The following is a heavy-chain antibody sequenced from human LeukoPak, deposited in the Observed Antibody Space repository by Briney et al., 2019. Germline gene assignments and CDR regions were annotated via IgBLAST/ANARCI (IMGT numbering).Heavy chain of an antibody. Sequence: ASVKVCCKASGYTFTSYGISWVRQAPGQGLEWMGWISAYNGNTNYAQKLQGRVTMTTDTSTSTAYMELRSLRSDDTAVYYCARDSDIVVVPAASSDAFDIWGQGTMVTVSS. D-gene: IGHD2-2*01. CDR2: ISAYNGNT. CDR3: ARDSDIVVVPAASSDAFDI. V-gene: IGHV1-18*01. CDR1: GYTFTSYG. J-gene: IGHJ3*02.